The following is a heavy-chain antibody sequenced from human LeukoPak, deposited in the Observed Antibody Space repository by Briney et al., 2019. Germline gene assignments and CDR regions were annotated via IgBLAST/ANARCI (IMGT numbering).Heavy chain of an antibody. CDR2: ITYNGGST. D-gene: IGHD4-11*01. V-gene: IGHV3-64*01. CDR3: ARSEAAVTLDY. Sequence: GGSLRLSCAASGFTFSSYAMHWVRQAPGKGLEYVSGITYNGGSTYYANSVKGRFTISRDNSKNTLYLQMGSLRGEDMAVYYCARSEAAVTLDYWGQGTLVTVSS. J-gene: IGHJ4*02. CDR1: GFTFSSYA.